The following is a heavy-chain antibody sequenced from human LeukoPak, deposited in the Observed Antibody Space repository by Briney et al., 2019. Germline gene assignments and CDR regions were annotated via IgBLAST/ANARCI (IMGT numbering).Heavy chain of an antibody. D-gene: IGHD6-19*01. J-gene: IGHJ4*02. CDR3: ASIPVQQWLAFDY. CDR2: IYSGGST. V-gene: IGHV3-53*01. CDR1: GFTVSSNY. Sequence: GGSLRLSCAASGFTVSSNYMSWVRQAPGKGLEWVSVIYSGGSTYYADSVEGRFTISRDNSKNTLYLQMNSLRAEDTAVYYCASIPVQQWLAFDYWGQGTLVTVSS.